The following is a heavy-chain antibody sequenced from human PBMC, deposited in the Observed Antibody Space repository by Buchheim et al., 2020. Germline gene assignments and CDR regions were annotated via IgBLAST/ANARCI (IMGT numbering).Heavy chain of an antibody. CDR3: ARGANYCSSTSCYYYYGMDV. D-gene: IGHD2-2*01. J-gene: IGHJ6*02. V-gene: IGHV4-34*01. Sequence: QVQLQESGPGLVKPSETLSLTCTVSGGSISAYYWSWIRQPPGKGLEWIGEINHSGSTNYNPSLKSRVTISVDTSKNQFSLKLSSVTAADTAVYYCARGANYCSSTSCYYYYGMDVWGQGTT. CDR1: GGSISAYY. CDR2: INHSGST.